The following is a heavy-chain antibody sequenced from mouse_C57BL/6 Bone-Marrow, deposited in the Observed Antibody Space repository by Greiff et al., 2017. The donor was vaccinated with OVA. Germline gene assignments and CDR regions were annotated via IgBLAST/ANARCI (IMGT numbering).Heavy chain of an antibody. CDR1: GFSFNTYA. Sequence: EVHLVESGGGLVQPKGSLKLSCAASGFSFNTYAMNWVRQAPGKGLEWVARIRSKSNNYATYYADSVKDRFTISRDDSESMLYLQMNNLKTEDTAMYYCVRDYYGSSYGTYWYFDVWGTGTTVTVSS. V-gene: IGHV10-1*01. CDR3: VRDYYGSSYGTYWYFDV. J-gene: IGHJ1*03. CDR2: IRSKSNNYAT. D-gene: IGHD1-1*01.